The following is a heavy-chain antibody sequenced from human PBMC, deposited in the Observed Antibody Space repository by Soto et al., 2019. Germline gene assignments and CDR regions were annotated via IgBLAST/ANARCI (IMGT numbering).Heavy chain of an antibody. CDR1: GFTFDYYW. D-gene: IGHD1-26*01. J-gene: IGHJ3*01. CDR2: IHSDGTST. CDR3: ARGERGAFDL. Sequence: EVQLVESGGGLVQPGESLRLSCAASGFTFDYYWMHWVRQAPGKGLVWVSRIHSDGTSTTYADSVKGRFTISRDNAKNALSLQMERLRAGDTAVYYWARGERGAFDLWGQGTVVTVSS. V-gene: IGHV3-74*01.